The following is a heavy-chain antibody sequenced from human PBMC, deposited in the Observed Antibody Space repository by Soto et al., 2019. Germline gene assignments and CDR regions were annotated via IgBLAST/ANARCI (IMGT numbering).Heavy chain of an antibody. V-gene: IGHV3-49*03. CDR1: GITFGDYA. CDR3: SRVSCTSTNCLYYFDY. Sequence: GGSLRLSCTASGITFGDYAMSWFRQAPGKGLQWVGFIRSKDFGGTREYAASVKGRFTISRDDSKSIAYLQMNSLITEDTAVYYCSRVSCTSTNCLYYFDYWGQGTRVTV. CDR2: IRSKDFGGTR. J-gene: IGHJ4*02. D-gene: IGHD2-2*01.